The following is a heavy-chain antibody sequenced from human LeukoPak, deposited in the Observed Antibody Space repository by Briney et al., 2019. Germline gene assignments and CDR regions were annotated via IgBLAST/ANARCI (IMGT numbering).Heavy chain of an antibody. J-gene: IGHJ3*02. CDR3: ARHPVRFLEAGDAFDI. Sequence: GESLKISCKGSGYSFTSYWIGWVRQMPGKGLEWMGIIHPGDSHTRYSPSFQGQVTISADKSISTAYLQWSSLKASDTAMYYCARHPVRFLEAGDAFDIWGQGTMVTVSS. CDR1: GYSFTSYW. V-gene: IGHV5-51*01. CDR2: IHPGDSHT. D-gene: IGHD3-3*01.